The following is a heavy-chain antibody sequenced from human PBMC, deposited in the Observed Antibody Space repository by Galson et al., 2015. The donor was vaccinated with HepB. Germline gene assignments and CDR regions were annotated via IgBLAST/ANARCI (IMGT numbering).Heavy chain of an antibody. D-gene: IGHD3-10*01. CDR2: IFYDGSNR. V-gene: IGHV3-33*06. Sequence: SLRLSCASSGFMFSTYGMHWVRQATGKGLEWVAVIFYDGSNRYYADSVKGRFTISRDNSKNTLYLQMNSVRAEDTAVYYCAKSESFGEDVDVAFDPWGQGTLVIVSS. J-gene: IGHJ5*02. CDR1: GFMFSTYG. CDR3: AKSESFGEDVDVAFDP.